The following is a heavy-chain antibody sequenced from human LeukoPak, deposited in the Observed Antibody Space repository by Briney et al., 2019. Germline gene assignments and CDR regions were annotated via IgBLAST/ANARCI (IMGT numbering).Heavy chain of an antibody. CDR2: ISGSGGST. CDR3: ASTDSSSWYLDY. J-gene: IGHJ4*02. CDR1: GFTFSSYG. V-gene: IGHV3-23*01. Sequence: GGSLRLSCAASGFTFSSYGMSWVRQAPGKGLEWVSAISGSGGSTYYADSVKGRFTISRDNSKNTLYLQMNSLRAEDTAVYYCASTDSSSWYLDYWGQGTLVTVSS. D-gene: IGHD6-13*01.